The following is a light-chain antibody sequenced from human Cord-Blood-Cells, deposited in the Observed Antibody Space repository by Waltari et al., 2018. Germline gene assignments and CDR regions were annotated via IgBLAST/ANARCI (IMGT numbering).Light chain of an antibody. V-gene: IGKV1-39*01. CDR1: QSISRY. CDR3: QQSYSTTWT. J-gene: IGKJ1*01. CDR2: SAS. Sequence: DIQMTQAPSSLSASVGDRVTITCRATQSISRYLNWYQQKPWKAPKLLIYSASSLQSGVTSRVSGSGSRTDFTITISSLQPEDFATYSCQQSYSTTWTFGQGTKVEIK.